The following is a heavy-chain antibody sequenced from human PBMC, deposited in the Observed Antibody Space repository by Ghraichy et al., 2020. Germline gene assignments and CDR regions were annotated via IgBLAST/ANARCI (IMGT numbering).Heavy chain of an antibody. D-gene: IGHD3-22*01. CDR3: ARTNYYDSSGQGVY. V-gene: IGHV4-39*01. Sequence: SETLSLTCTVSGGAISSSSYYWGWIRQPPGKGLEWIGSIYYSGSTYYNPSLKLRVTISVDTSKNQFSLKLSSVTAADTAVYYCARTNYYDSSGQGVYWGQGSLVTVSS. CDR1: GGAISSSSYY. J-gene: IGHJ4*02. CDR2: IYYSGST.